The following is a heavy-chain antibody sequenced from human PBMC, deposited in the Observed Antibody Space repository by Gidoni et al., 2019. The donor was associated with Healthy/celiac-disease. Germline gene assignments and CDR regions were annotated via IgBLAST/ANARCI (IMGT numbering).Heavy chain of an antibody. Sequence: EVQLVESGGGLVKPVGSLRLSCAASGFTFSSYSMNWVRQAPGKGLEWVSSISSSSSYIYYADSVKGRFTISRDNAKNSLYLQMNSLRAEDTAVYYCARDPRYSGSYPDVPWGQGTLVTVSS. D-gene: IGHD1-26*01. J-gene: IGHJ5*02. CDR2: ISSSSSYI. CDR1: GFTFSSYS. CDR3: ARDPRYSGSYPDVP. V-gene: IGHV3-21*01.